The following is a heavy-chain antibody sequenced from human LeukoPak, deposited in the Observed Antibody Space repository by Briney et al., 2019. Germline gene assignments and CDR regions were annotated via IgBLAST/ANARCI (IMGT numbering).Heavy chain of an antibody. Sequence: ASVKVSCKASGYSFTDYYIHWVRQAPGQGLEWMGWINPYSGDTNYAQKFQGRVTMTRDTSISTAYMELKRLRYDDTALYYCARSPHILTGENFDYWGQGTLVTVSS. CDR3: ARSPHILTGENFDY. D-gene: IGHD3-9*01. V-gene: IGHV1-2*02. CDR1: GYSFTDYY. J-gene: IGHJ4*02. CDR2: INPYSGDT.